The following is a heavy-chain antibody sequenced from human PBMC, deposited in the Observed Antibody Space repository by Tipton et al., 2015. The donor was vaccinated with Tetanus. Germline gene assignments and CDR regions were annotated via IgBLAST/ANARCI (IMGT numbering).Heavy chain of an antibody. CDR3: ARHQSGYFTPFDY. J-gene: IGHJ4*02. Sequence: LRLSCTVSGASIRGGTFYWGWIRQPPGKGLEWIGSIYESGDTYYIPSLKSRVTISVDTSTNQFPLTLNSMAAADTGVYYCARHQSGYFTPFDYWGQGKLVTVSS. CDR2: IYESGDT. V-gene: IGHV4-39*01. CDR1: GASIRGGTFY. D-gene: IGHD3-3*01.